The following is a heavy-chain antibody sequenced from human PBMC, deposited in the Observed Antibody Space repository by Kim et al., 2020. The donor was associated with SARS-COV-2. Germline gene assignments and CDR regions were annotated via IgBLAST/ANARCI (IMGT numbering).Heavy chain of an antibody. V-gene: IGHV4-59*01. CDR2: IYYSGST. CDR1: GGSISSYY. Sequence: SETLSLTCTVSGGSISSYYWSWIRQPPGKGLEWIGYIYYSGSTNYNPSLKSRVTISVDTSKNQFSLKLSSVTAADTAVYYCARDFALNYYDSSELYYYYYGMDVWGQGTTVTVSS. D-gene: IGHD3-22*01. CDR3: ARDFALNYYDSSELYYYYYGMDV. J-gene: IGHJ6*02.